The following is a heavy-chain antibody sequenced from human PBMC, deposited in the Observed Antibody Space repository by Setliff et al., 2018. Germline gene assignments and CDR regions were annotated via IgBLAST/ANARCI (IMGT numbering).Heavy chain of an antibody. CDR2: INHSGRT. J-gene: IGHJ4*02. CDR1: GGTFSDYY. CDR3: ARVAYPNGGSCRYFDN. D-gene: IGHD2-15*01. V-gene: IGHV4-34*01. Sequence: SETLSLTCTAYGGTFSDYYWTWIRQPPGKGLEWIGEINHSGRTSYNPSLYSRITVSLDRSKNQFSLQLTSVTAADTAMYYCARVAYPNGGSCRYFDNWGQGTLVTVSS.